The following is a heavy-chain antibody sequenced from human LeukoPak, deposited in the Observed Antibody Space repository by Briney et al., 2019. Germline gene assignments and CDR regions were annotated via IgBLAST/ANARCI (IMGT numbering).Heavy chain of an antibody. D-gene: IGHD5-18*01. CDR2: ISSSGSTI. V-gene: IGHV3-48*03. J-gene: IGHJ6*03. Sequence: GGSLRLSCAASGFTFSSYEMNWVRQAPGKGLEWVSYISSSGSTIYYADSVKGRFTISRDNAKNSLYLQMNSLRAEDTAVYYCTSIQLWFYYYYYYMDVWGKGTTVTVSS. CDR3: TSIQLWFYYYYYYMDV. CDR1: GFTFSSYE.